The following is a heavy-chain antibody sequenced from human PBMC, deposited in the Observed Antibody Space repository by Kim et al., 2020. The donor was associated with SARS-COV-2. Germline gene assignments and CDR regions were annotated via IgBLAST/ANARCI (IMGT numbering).Heavy chain of an antibody. CDR2: IYYSGST. J-gene: IGHJ4*02. CDR3: AREGLDSSSWYEVG. D-gene: IGHD6-13*01. CDR1: GGSISSGGYY. V-gene: IGHV4-31*03. Sequence: SETLSLTCTVSGGSISSGGYYWSWIRQHPGKGLEWIGYIYYSGSTYYNPSLKSRVTISVDTSKNQFSLKLSSVTAADTAVYYCAREGLDSSSWYEVGWGQGTLVTVSS.